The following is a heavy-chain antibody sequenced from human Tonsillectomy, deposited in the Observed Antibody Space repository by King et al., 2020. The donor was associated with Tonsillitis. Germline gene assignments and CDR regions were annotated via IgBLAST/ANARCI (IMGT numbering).Heavy chain of an antibody. J-gene: IGHJ4*02. CDR2: ISRSGNTM. CDR3: ARTAVALDF. D-gene: IGHD4-23*01. Sequence: VQLVESGGGLVKPGGSLRLSGAASGFTFSVHYMSWIRQAPGKGLEWISYISRSGNTMYYADSVKGRFTISRDNARNSLYLQMNSLRAEDTAVYYCARTAVALDFWGQGTLVTISS. CDR1: GFTFSVHY. V-gene: IGHV3-11*01.